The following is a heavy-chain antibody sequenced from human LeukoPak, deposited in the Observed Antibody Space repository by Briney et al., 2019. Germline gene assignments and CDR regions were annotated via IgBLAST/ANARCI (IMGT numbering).Heavy chain of an antibody. CDR1: GGSISSSSYY. CDR2: IYYSGST. J-gene: IGHJ6*03. Sequence: SETLSLTCTVSGGSISSSSYYWGWIHQPPGKGLEWIGSIYYSGSTYYNPSLKSRVTISVDTSKNQFSLKLSSVTAADTAVYYCTRDDNGSGSRHYMDVWGKGTTVTVSS. V-gene: IGHV4-39*07. D-gene: IGHD3-10*01. CDR3: TRDDNGSGSRHYMDV.